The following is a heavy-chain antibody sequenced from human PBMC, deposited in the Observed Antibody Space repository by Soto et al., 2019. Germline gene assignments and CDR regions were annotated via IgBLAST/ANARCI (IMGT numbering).Heavy chain of an antibody. J-gene: IGHJ3*02. CDR3: ARSDIVVVPAAYPDAFAI. Sequence: GASVKVSCKASGYTFTSYGISWVRQAPGQGLEWMGWISAYNGNTNYAQKLQGRVTMTTDTSTSTAYMELRSLRSDDTAVYYCARSDIVVVPAAYPDAFAIWGQGTMVTVSS. V-gene: IGHV1-18*01. D-gene: IGHD2-2*01. CDR2: ISAYNGNT. CDR1: GYTFTSYG.